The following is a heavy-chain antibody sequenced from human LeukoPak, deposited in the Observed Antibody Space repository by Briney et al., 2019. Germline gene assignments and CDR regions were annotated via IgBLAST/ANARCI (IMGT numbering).Heavy chain of an antibody. CDR1: EFTFVRYA. Sequence: GGSLRLSCAASEFTFVRYAMSWVRQAPGKGLEWVGRIKSKTDGGTTDYAAPVKGRFTISRDDSKNTLYLQMNSLKTEDTAVYYCTTYGDYEGLIDYWGQGTLVTVSS. V-gene: IGHV3-15*01. CDR2: IKSKTDGGTT. D-gene: IGHD4-17*01. CDR3: TTYGDYEGLIDY. J-gene: IGHJ4*02.